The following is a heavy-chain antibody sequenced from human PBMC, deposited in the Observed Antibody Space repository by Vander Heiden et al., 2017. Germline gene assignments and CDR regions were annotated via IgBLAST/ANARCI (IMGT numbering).Heavy chain of an antibody. CDR2: IYSGGST. V-gene: IGHV3-53*01. CDR3: ARGTTVTLEFDY. D-gene: IGHD4-17*01. Sequence: EEQLVVFGGGSIQAGGWLRLSWAVSGFTVSSNYMGWVRQAPGKGLEWVSVIYSGGSTYYADAVKGRFTISRDNSKNTLYLQMNSLRAEDTAVYYCARGTTVTLEFDYWGQGTLVTVSS. J-gene: IGHJ4*02. CDR1: GFTVSSNY.